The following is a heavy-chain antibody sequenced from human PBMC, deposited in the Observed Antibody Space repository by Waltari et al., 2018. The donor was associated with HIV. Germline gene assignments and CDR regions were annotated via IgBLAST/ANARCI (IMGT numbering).Heavy chain of an antibody. CDR2: IIPIFGTA. CDR1: GGTFSSDA. CDR3: AGWVVPAATVAYYYYGMDV. J-gene: IGHJ6*02. D-gene: IGHD2-2*01. Sequence: QVQLVQSGAEVKKPGSSVKVSCRASGGTFSSDAISWVRQAPGKGLEWMGGIIPIFGTANYAQKFQGRVTITADKSTSTAYMELSSLRSEDTAVYYCAGWVVPAATVAYYYYGMDVWGQGTTVTVSS. V-gene: IGHV1-69*06.